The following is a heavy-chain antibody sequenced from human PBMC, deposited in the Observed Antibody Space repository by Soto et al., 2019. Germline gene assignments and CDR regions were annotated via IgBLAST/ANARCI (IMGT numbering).Heavy chain of an antibody. CDR2: IYYSGST. CDR1: GGSISSGGYY. V-gene: IGHV4-31*03. J-gene: IGHJ5*02. D-gene: IGHD2-2*01. Sequence: PSETLSLTCTVSGGSISSGGYYWSWIRQHPGKGLEWIGYIYYSGSTYYNPSLKSRVTISVDTSKNQFSLKLSSVTAADTAAYYCARAMVPAAHYNWFDPWGQGTLVTVSS. CDR3: ARAMVPAAHYNWFDP.